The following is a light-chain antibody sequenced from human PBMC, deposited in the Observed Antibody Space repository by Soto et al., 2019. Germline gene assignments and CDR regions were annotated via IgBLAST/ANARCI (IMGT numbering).Light chain of an antibody. CDR2: GAT. V-gene: IGKV3-20*01. Sequence: EAVLTQSPGTLSLSPGERATLSCRVSQSVASNHLAWYQQKPGQAPRLLIYGATYRATGIPDRFDGSGSGTDFTLTISRLEPEDVAVYYCQQYGASPRTFGQGTKLEIK. J-gene: IGKJ2*01. CDR1: QSVASNH. CDR3: QQYGASPRT.